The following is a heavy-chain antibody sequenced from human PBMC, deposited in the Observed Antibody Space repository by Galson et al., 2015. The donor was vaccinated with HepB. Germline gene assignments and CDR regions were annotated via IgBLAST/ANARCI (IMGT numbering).Heavy chain of an antibody. V-gene: IGHV2-70*01. CDR1: GFSLSTSGMC. D-gene: IGHD6-13*01. Sequence: PALVKPTQTLTLTCTFSGFSLSTSGMCVGWIRQPPGKALEWLALIAWDDAKYYSTSLKARLTISKDTSKNQVVLTMTNVDPVDTATYYCARTHSSIWLDYWGQGTLVTVSS. CDR3: ARTHSSIWLDY. CDR2: IAWDDAK. J-gene: IGHJ4*02.